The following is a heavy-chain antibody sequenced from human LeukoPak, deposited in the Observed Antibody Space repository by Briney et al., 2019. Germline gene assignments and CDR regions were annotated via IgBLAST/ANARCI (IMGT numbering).Heavy chain of an antibody. Sequence: SETLSLTCAVYGGSFSGYYWSWIRQPPGKGLEWIGEINHSGSTNYNPSLKSRVTISVDTSKNQFSLKLSSVTAADTAVYYCARAPINSYGYYYYYYYMDVWGKGTTVTVSS. CDR1: GGSFSGYY. CDR2: INHSGST. V-gene: IGHV4-34*01. CDR3: ARAPINSYGYYYYYYYMDV. J-gene: IGHJ6*03. D-gene: IGHD5-18*01.